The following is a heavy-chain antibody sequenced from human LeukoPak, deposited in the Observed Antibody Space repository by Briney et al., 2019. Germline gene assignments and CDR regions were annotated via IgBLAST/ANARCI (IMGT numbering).Heavy chain of an antibody. CDR3: AIGGYSYGSLFDP. CDR2: VDPEDGEA. CDR1: GYTFTDYY. V-gene: IGHV1-69-2*01. Sequence: ASVKVSCKVSGYTFTDYYVHWVQQAPGKGLEWMGLVDPEDGEAIYAEKFQGRVTITADTSTDTAYMELSSLRSEDTAVYYCAIGGYSYGSLFDPWGQGTLVTVSS. J-gene: IGHJ5*02. D-gene: IGHD5-18*01.